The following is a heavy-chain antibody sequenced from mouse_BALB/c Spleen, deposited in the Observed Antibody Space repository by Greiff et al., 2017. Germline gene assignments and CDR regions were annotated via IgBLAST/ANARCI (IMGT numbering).Heavy chain of an antibody. CDR3: TRWGGNYVRAMDY. V-gene: IGHV1-69*02. Sequence: QVQLQQPGAELVRPGASVKLSCKASGYTFTSYWINWVKQRPGQGLEWIGNIYPSDSYTNYNQKFKDKATLTVDKSSSTAYMQLSSPTSEDSAVYYCTRWGGNYVRAMDYWGQGTSVTVSS. J-gene: IGHJ4*01. CDR1: GYTFTSYW. D-gene: IGHD2-1*01. CDR2: IYPSDSYT.